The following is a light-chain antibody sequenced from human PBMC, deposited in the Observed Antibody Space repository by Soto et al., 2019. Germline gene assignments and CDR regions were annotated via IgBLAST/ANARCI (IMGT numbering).Light chain of an antibody. CDR2: DAS. CDR1: ESIYRW. J-gene: IGKJ2*01. CDR3: QQYFSYPYT. Sequence: DIQITQSPSTLSASVGDRVTITCRASESIYRWLAWYQQKPGKAPKFLIYDASSLESGVPSRFSGSGSGTEFTLTISSLQPDDFATYYCQQYFSYPYTFGQGTKLEIK. V-gene: IGKV1-5*01.